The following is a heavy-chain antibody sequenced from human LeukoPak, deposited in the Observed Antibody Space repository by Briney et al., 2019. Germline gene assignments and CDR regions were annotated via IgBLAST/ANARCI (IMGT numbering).Heavy chain of an antibody. Sequence: SVKVSCKVSGGTFSRSAISWVRQAPGQGLEWMGGIVPIFGTANYAENFQGRLTITTDEFTSTAYIELTSLRSDDTAVYYCARSPAARGNLYYYYMDVWGKGTTVTVSS. CDR1: GGTFSRSA. CDR3: ARSPAARGNLYYYYMDV. D-gene: IGHD6-13*01. CDR2: IVPIFGTA. V-gene: IGHV1-69*05. J-gene: IGHJ6*03.